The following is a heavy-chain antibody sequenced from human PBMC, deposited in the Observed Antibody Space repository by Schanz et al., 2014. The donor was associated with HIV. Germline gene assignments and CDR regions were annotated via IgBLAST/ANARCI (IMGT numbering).Heavy chain of an antibody. D-gene: IGHD3-3*01. Sequence: EVQLVESGGGFVRPGGSLTLSCVASGFTFSDSWMHWVRQVPGKGPVWVARIKCNGSTKEYAASVKGRFTISRDNAKNSVYMQMNNLRSDDTAHYYCVRDRVYSFWCGYEPFDNWGQGTLVTVSS. V-gene: IGHV3-74*01. J-gene: IGHJ4*02. CDR3: VRDRVYSFWCGYEPFDN. CDR1: GFTFSDSW. CDR2: IKCNGSTK.